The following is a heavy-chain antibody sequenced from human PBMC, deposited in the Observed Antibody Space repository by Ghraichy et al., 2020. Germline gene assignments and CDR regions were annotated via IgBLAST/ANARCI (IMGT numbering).Heavy chain of an antibody. D-gene: IGHD6-19*01. J-gene: IGHJ4*02. CDR1: GLPFSDNW. CDR2: ISSDGSGT. Sequence: GSLRLSCSASGLPFSDNWMHWVRQAPGKGLVWVSRISSDGSGTYYADSVKGRFTISRDNAKNTLYLQMNSLRVEDTAVYYCARDSYSSAPDWGQGTLVTVSP. CDR3: ARDSYSSAPD. V-gene: IGHV3-74*01.